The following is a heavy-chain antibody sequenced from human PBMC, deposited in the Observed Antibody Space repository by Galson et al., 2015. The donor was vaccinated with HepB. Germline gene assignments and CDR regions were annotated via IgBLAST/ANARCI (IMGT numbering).Heavy chain of an antibody. CDR2: INPSGGST. Sequence: SVKVSCKASGYTFTSYYMHWVRQAPGQGLEWMGIINPSGGSTSYARKFQGRVTMTRDTSTSTVYMELSSLRSEDTAVYYCARAPEGMGSSGWFDPWGQGTLVTVSS. J-gene: IGHJ5*02. CDR1: GYTFTSYY. D-gene: IGHD6-6*01. CDR3: ARAPEGMGSSGWFDP. V-gene: IGHV1-46*01.